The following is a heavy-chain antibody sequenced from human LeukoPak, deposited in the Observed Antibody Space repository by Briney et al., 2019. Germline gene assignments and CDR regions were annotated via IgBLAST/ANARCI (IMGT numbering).Heavy chain of an antibody. J-gene: IGHJ4*02. Sequence: GGSLRLSCAASGFTFSSYAMHWVRQAPGKGLEWVAVISYDGSNKYYADSVKGRFTISRDNSKNTLYLQMNSLRAEDTAVYYCARGALGYSSQANVVYFDYWGQGTLVTVSS. V-gene: IGHV3-30-3*01. CDR3: ARGALGYSSQANVVYFDY. CDR2: ISYDGSNK. CDR1: GFTFSSYA. D-gene: IGHD2-15*01.